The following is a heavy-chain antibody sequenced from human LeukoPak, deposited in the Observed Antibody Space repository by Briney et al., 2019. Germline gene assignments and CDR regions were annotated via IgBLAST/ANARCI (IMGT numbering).Heavy chain of an antibody. J-gene: IGHJ6*02. CDR2: ISSSSRYI. Sequence: GGSLRLSCAASGFTFSSYSMNWVRQAPGKGLEWVSYISSSSRYIYYADSVKGRFTISRDNTKNSLYLQMNSRRAEDTAVYYCARGVSTGYYYYGMDVWGQGTTVTVSS. CDR1: GFTFSSYS. V-gene: IGHV3-21*05. CDR3: ARGVSTGYYYYGMDV.